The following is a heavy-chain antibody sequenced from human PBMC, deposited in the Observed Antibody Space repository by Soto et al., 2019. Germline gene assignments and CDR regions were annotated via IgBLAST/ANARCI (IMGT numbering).Heavy chain of an antibody. CDR2: IRAYNGYT. CDR3: ARASEGYRSGWYVGYFDF. CDR1: GYTFTSYG. Sequence: ASVKVSCKASGYTFTSYGISWVRQAPGQGLEWMGWIRAYNGYTNYAQKFQGRVTVTTDTSTSTAYMEMRKLISDETAIYYCARASEGYRSGWYVGYFDFWGQGTMVTVSS. V-gene: IGHV1-18*04. D-gene: IGHD6-19*01. J-gene: IGHJ4*02.